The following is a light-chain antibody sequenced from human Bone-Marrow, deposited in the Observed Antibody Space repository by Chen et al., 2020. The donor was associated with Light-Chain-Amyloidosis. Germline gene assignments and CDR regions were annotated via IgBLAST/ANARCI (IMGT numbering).Light chain of an antibody. CDR1: QSVGSN. V-gene: IGKV3-15*01. J-gene: IGKJ4*01. CDR3: QQYDYWPPLT. Sequence: VMTQSPATLSVSPGERVTLYCRASQSVGSNLAWYQQRPGQAPRLLIYGASTRATGIPARFSGGGSGTEFTLTISSLQSEDFAVYYCQQYDYWPPLTFGAGTKVEMK. CDR2: GAS.